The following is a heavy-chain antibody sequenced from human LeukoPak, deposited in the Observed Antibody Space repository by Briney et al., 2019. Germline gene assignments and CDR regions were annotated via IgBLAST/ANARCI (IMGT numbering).Heavy chain of an antibody. D-gene: IGHD4-17*01. J-gene: IGHJ4*02. V-gene: IGHV3-23*01. CDR3: AKKNGDYVTYHFDY. Sequence: GGSLRLSCAASGFTFSSYVMNWVRQAPGKGLEWVSGISGSGDNTYYADSVKGRFTISRDNSENTLYLQMNSLRADDTAVYYCAKKNGDYVTYHFDYWGQGSLVTVSS. CDR1: GFTFSSYV. CDR2: ISGSGDNT.